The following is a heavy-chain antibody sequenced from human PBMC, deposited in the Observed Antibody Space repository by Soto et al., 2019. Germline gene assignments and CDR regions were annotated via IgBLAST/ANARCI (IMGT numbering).Heavy chain of an antibody. Sequence: HPGGSLRLSCAASGFTFSSYAMHWVRQAPGKGLEWVAVISYDGSNKYYADSVKGRFTISRDNSKNTLYLQINSLRAEDTAVYYCARVSSSIAAAVDYYGMDVWGQGTTVTVSS. V-gene: IGHV3-30-3*01. J-gene: IGHJ6*02. D-gene: IGHD6-13*01. CDR2: ISYDGSNK. CDR3: ARVSSSIAAAVDYYGMDV. CDR1: GFTFSSYA.